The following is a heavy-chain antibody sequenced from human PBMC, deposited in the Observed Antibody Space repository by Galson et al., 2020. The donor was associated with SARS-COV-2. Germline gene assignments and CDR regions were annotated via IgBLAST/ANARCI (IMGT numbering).Heavy chain of an antibody. CDR2: ISNDGRNK. CDR1: GFTFSSYV. D-gene: IGHD5-12*01. J-gene: IGHJ3*01. V-gene: IGHV3-30*04. CDR3: TRDGDIVGASAACDL. Sequence: QAGGSLRLSCVASGFTFSSYVFHWVRQAPGKGLEWVALISNDGRNKYYADPVKGRFTISRDNSKNTLSLQMSSLRPDDTAVYYCTRDGDIVGASAACDLWGQGTRVTVS.